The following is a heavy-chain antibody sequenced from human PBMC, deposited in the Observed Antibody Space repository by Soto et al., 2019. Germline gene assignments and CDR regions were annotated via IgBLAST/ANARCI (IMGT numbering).Heavy chain of an antibody. J-gene: IGHJ4*02. CDR3: AHRVLRTVFGLVTTTAIYFDF. Sequence: QITLNESGPTLVKPTQTLTLTCTFSGFSLTTSGVGVGWIRQSPGKAPEWLALIYSDDDKSYSPSLKSRLTITKDTSKNQVVLTMANLDTADTATYYCAHRVLRTVFGLVTTTAIYFDFWGQGTPVAVSS. CDR1: GFSLTTSGVG. D-gene: IGHD3-3*01. V-gene: IGHV2-5*02. CDR2: IYSDDDK.